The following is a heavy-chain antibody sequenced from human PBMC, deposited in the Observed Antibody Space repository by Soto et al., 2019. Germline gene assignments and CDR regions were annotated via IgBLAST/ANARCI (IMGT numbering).Heavy chain of an antibody. CDR3: VAQSGGAINDFAY. CDR1: GGTFSSYA. Sequence: GASVKVSCKASGGTFSSYAISWVRQAPGQGLEWMGGIIPIFGTANYAQKFQGRVTITADKSTSTAYMELSSLRSEDTAVYYCVAQSGGAINDFAYWGQGTPVTVS. CDR2: IIPIFGTA. J-gene: IGHJ4*02. V-gene: IGHV1-69*06. D-gene: IGHD3-16*01.